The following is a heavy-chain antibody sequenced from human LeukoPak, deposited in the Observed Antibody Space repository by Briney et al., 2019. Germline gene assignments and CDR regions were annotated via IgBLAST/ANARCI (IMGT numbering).Heavy chain of an antibody. CDR3: ARDPDYYNSGMALDI. CDR2: IYYSGST. V-gene: IGHV4-59*01. CDR1: GGSISSYY. Sequence: HSETLSLTCTVSGGSISSYYWSWIRQPPGKGLEWIGYIYYSGSTNYNPSLKSRVTISIDTSKNQFSLKLSSVTAADTAVYYCARDPDYYNSGMALDIWGQGTMVTVSS. J-gene: IGHJ3*02. D-gene: IGHD3-10*01.